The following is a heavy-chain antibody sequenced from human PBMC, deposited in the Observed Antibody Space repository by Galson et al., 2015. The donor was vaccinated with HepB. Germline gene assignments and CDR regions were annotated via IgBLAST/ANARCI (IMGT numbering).Heavy chain of an antibody. D-gene: IGHD6-13*01. V-gene: IGHV3-33*08. J-gene: IGHJ4*02. CDR1: GFTFSSYG. Sequence: SLRLSCAASGFTFSSYGMHWVRQAPGKGLEWVAVIWYDGSNKYYADSVKGRFTISRDNSKNTLYLQMNSLRAEDTAVYYCAREMWQQLVYPDLVWPRAFDYWGQGTLVTVSS. CDR3: AREMWQQLVYPDLVWPRAFDY. CDR2: IWYDGSNK.